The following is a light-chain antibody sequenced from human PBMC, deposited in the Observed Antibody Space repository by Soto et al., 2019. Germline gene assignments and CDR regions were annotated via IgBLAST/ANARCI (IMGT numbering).Light chain of an antibody. CDR3: QQRSNWQIT. CDR1: QSVLYSSNSKNY. Sequence: DTVMTQSPDSLAVSLGERATINCKSSQSVLYSSNSKNYLAWYPQKPGQPPKLLIYWASTRESGVPDRFSGSGSGTDFTLTISSLQAEDVPVYYCQQRSNWQITFGQGTRLEIK. CDR2: WAS. J-gene: IGKJ5*01. V-gene: IGKV4-1*01.